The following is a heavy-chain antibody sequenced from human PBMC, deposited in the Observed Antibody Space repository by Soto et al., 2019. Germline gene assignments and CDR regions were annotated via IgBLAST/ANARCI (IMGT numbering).Heavy chain of an antibody. Sequence: PGGSLRLSCAASGFTFDDYTMHWVRQAPGKGLEWVSLISWDGGSTYYADSVKGRFTISRDNSKNSLYLQMNSLRTEDTALYYCAKDIEGLDTQDYYYYGMDVWGQGTTVTVSS. V-gene: IGHV3-43*01. CDR3: AKDIEGLDTQDYYYYGMDV. CDR2: ISWDGGST. CDR1: GFTFDDYT. J-gene: IGHJ6*02.